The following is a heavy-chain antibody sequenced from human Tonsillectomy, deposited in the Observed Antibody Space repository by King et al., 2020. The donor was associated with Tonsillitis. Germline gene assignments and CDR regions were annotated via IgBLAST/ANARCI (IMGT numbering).Heavy chain of an antibody. CDR1: GYTFTGYY. J-gene: IGHJ5*02. CDR3: ARVRGYDILTGLIRGFDP. CDR2: INPNTGDT. Sequence: VQLVESGAEVKKPGASVKVSCKASGYTFTGYYIHWLRQAPGQGLEWMGWINPNTGDTNYAQKFQGRVTMTRDTSISPAYMELSRLRSDDTAVFYCARVRGYDILTGLIRGFDPWGQGTLVTVSS. V-gene: IGHV1-2*02. D-gene: IGHD3-9*01.